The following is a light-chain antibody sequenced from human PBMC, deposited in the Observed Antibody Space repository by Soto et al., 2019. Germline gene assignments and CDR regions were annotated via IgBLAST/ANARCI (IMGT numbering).Light chain of an antibody. V-gene: IGLV2-14*03. CDR3: SSYTSRGTVI. CDR2: DVN. Sequence: QSALTQPASVSGSPGQSITISCTGTSSDIGNYNYVSWYQQHPGKAPKLMIYDVNNRPSGVSNRFSGSKSDNTASLTISGLQAEDEADYYCSSYTSRGTVIFGGGTQLTVL. CDR1: SSDIGNYNY. J-gene: IGLJ2*01.